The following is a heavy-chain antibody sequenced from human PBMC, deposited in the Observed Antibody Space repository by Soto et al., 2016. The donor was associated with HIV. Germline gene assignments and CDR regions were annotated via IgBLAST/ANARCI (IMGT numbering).Heavy chain of an antibody. CDR2: VKSKVDGGTI. CDR3: TTVGRGTRDY. J-gene: IGHJ4*02. Sequence: EVQLEESGGGLVKPGGSLRLSCAASGFSFNNVWLSWVRQAPGKGLEWLGRVKSKVDGGTIDYAAPVKDRFSISRDDPKNTVYLQMNSLKTEDTGLYYCTTVGRGTRDYWGQGTLVTVPS. CDR1: GFSFNNVW. V-gene: IGHV3-15*01. D-gene: IGHD6-25*01.